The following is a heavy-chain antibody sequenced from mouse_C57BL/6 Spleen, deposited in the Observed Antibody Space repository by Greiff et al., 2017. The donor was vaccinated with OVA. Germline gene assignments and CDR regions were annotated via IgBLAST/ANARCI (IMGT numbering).Heavy chain of an antibody. V-gene: IGHV1-26*01. CDR2: INPNNGGT. CDR3: ARWYYDYDWYFDV. Sequence: VQLQQSGPELVKPGASVKISCKASGYTFTDYYMNWVKQSHGKSLEWIGDINPNNGGTSYNQKFKGKATLTVDKSSSTAYMGLRSLTSEDSAVYYCARWYYDYDWYFDVWGTGTTVTVSS. D-gene: IGHD2-4*01. J-gene: IGHJ1*03. CDR1: GYTFTDYY.